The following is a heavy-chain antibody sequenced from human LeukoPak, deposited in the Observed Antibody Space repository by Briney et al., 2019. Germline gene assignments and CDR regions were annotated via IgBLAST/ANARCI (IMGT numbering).Heavy chain of an antibody. V-gene: IGHV3-74*01. CDR3: ARDLGQYYDTSDNWFDP. CDR2: INSDGINT. Sequence: GGSLRLSCAASGFTFSSYWLHWVRQAPGKGLVWVSRINSDGINTSYADSVKGRFTISRDNAKNTLNLQMNSLRAEDTAVYYCARDLGQYYDTSDNWFDPWGQGTLVTVSS. D-gene: IGHD3-22*01. J-gene: IGHJ5*02. CDR1: GFTFSSYW.